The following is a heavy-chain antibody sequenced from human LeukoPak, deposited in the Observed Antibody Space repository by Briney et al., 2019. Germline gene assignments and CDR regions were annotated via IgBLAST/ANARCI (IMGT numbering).Heavy chain of an antibody. D-gene: IGHD5-18*01. CDR1: GFTFDDYA. CDR2: ISWKSGSI. CDR3: ARDITCGYSYCRYFDY. V-gene: IGHV3-9*01. J-gene: IGHJ4*02. Sequence: GGSLRLSCAASGFTFDDYAMHWVRQAPGKGLEWVSGISWKSGSIAYADSVKGRFTISRDNAKNSLYLQMNRLKAEDTALYYWARDITCGYSYCRYFDYWGQGTLVTVPS.